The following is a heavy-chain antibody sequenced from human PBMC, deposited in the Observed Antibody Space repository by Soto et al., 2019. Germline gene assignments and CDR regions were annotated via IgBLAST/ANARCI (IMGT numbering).Heavy chain of an antibody. CDR2: ISGSGGST. J-gene: IGHJ4*02. V-gene: IGHV3-23*01. Sequence: GGSLRLSCAASGFTFSSYAMSWVRQAPGKGLEWVSAISGSGGSTYYADSVKGRFTISRDNSKNTLYLQMNSLRAEDTAVYYCAKNIVEAAGNPYYFVYWGQGTLVTVYS. CDR1: GFTFSSYA. D-gene: IGHD6-13*01. CDR3: AKNIVEAAGNPYYFVY.